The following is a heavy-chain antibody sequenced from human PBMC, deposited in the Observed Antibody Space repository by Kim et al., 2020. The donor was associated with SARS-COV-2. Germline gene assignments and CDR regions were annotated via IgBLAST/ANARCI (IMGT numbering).Heavy chain of an antibody. Sequence: GGSLRLSCSASGFTFSNYGMHWVRQAPGKGLEYVSLITNNGGNTYYADSVKGRFTISRDNSKNMLYLQMTSLRVEDTAVYYCAKGERGALDIWGQGTMVTVSS. CDR3: AKGERGALDI. J-gene: IGHJ3*02. V-gene: IGHV3-64D*09. CDR2: ITNNGGNT. CDR1: GFTFSNYG.